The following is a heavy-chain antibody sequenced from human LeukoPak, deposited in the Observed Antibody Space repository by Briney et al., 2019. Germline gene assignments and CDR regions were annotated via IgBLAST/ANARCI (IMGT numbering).Heavy chain of an antibody. V-gene: IGHV3-7*01. J-gene: IGHJ4*02. Sequence: GGSLRLSCAASGFTFSSRWMNWVRQAPGKGLEWVANINKDGTEKNYVDSVKGRFTISRDNAKNSLYLQMNSLRDEDTAVYYCARETPPLYWGQGTLVTVSS. CDR3: ARETPPLY. CDR2: INKDGTEK. CDR1: GFTFSSRW.